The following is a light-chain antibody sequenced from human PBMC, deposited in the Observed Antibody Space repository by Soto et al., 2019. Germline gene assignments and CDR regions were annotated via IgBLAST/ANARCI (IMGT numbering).Light chain of an antibody. CDR3: TSYAGSNTYV. Sequence: QSVLAQPPSASGSPGQSVTISCTVTKSDIGFYDFFSWYQHHPGKAPRLIIYEVVQRPSGGRDRFSGSKSGNTASLTVSGLQAADEADYFCTSYAGSNTYVFGSGTKVTVL. J-gene: IGLJ1*01. V-gene: IGLV2-8*01. CDR1: KSDIGFYDF. CDR2: EVV.